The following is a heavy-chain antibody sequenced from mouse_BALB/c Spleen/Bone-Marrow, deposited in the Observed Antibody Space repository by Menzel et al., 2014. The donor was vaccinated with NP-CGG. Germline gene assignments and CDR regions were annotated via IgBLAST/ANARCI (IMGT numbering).Heavy chain of an antibody. Sequence: VQLQQSGAELVRPGTSVKVSCKASGYAFTNYLIECVKQRPGQGLEWIGVINPGSGGTNYNEKFKGKATLTADKSSSTAYMQLSSLTSDDSAVYFCAKRRAPGDFDVWGAGTTVTVSS. V-gene: IGHV1-54*01. CDR2: INPGSGGT. CDR3: AKRRAPGDFDV. J-gene: IGHJ1*01. CDR1: GYAFTNYL.